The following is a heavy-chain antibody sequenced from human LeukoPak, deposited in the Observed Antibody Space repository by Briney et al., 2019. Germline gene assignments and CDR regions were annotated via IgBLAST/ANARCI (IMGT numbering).Heavy chain of an antibody. D-gene: IGHD3-10*01. Sequence: SETLSLTCTVSGGSISSYYWSWIRQPPGKGLEWIGYIYYSGSTNYNPSLKSRVTISVDTSKNQFSLKLSSVTAADTAVYYCARALSGDVDYWGQGTLVTVSS. CDR3: ARALSGDVDY. V-gene: IGHV4-59*08. CDR2: IYYSGST. CDR1: GGSISSYY. J-gene: IGHJ4*02.